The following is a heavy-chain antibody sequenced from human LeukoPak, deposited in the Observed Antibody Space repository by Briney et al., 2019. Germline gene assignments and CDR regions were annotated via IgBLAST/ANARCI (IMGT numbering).Heavy chain of an antibody. D-gene: IGHD5-12*01. CDR2: ITSSSTTYT. J-gene: IGHJ4*02. CDR3: ARHGSGSSFDY. Sequence: GGCLRLSCAASGFISSDYYMSWIRQAPGKGLEWISYITSSSTTYTNYAGSVKGRFTISRDNAKNSLYLQMNSLRSDDTAVYYCARHGSGSSFDYWGQGTLVSVSS. V-gene: IGHV3-11*03. CDR1: GFISSDYY.